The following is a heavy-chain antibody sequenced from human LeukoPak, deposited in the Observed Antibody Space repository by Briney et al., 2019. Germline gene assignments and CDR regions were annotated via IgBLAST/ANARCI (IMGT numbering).Heavy chain of an antibody. CDR2: IYYSGST. D-gene: IGHD1-26*01. CDR1: GGSISSDY. Sequence: SETLSLTCTVSGGSISSDYWSWIRQPPGKGLEWIGYIYYSGSTNYNPSLKSRATMSVGTSKKQFSLKLSSVTAADTAVYFCARRSLVRTVGYYYGMDVWGQGTTVTVPS. CDR3: ARRSLVRTVGYYYGMDV. V-gene: IGHV4-59*08. J-gene: IGHJ6*02.